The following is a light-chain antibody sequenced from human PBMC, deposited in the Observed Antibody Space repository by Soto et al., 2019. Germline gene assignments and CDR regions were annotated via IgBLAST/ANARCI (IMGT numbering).Light chain of an antibody. CDR3: PQDYNYPRT. J-gene: IGKJ1*01. V-gene: IGKV1-6*01. CDR2: AAS. CDR1: QGIEND. Sequence: AIQMTQSPSSLSASVGDRVTITCRASQGIENDLGWYQQKPGKAPKLLIYAASSLQSGVPSRFSGSGSGTDFTLTISSLQPEDFAAYYCPQDYNYPRTFGQGTKVEIK.